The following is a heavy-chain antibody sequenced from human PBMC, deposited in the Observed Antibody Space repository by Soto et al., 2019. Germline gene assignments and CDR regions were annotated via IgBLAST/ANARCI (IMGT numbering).Heavy chain of an antibody. V-gene: IGHV1-69*01. J-gene: IGHJ4*02. D-gene: IGHD2-21*02. CDR3: ASFPPGGDAGRDY. CDR2: IIPIFGTA. CDR1: GGTFSSYA. Sequence: QVQLVQSGAEVKKPGSSVKVSCKASGGTFSSYAISWVRQAPGQGLEWMGVIIPIFGTANYANKFQGRDTITAAESTSTAYRELSSLSSEDTAVYYCASFPPGGDAGRDYWCQGTLVTVSS.